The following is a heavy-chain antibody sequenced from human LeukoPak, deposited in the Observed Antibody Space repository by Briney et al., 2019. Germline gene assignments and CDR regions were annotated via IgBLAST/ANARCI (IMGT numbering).Heavy chain of an antibody. Sequence: ASVKVSCKASGYTFTGYYMHWVRQAPGQGLEWMGWINPNSGGTNYAQKFQGRVTMTRDTSISTAYMELSRLRSDDTAVYYCARGREEYQLGNYNWFDPWGQGTLVTVSS. CDR1: GYTFTGYY. CDR2: INPNSGGT. V-gene: IGHV1-2*02. D-gene: IGHD2-2*01. CDR3: ARGREEYQLGNYNWFDP. J-gene: IGHJ5*02.